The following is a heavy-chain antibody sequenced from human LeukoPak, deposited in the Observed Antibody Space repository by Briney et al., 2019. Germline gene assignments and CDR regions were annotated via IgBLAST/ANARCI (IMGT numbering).Heavy chain of an antibody. D-gene: IGHD3-22*01. CDR2: ISYDGSNK. Sequence: GGSLRLSCAASGFTFSSYAMHWVRQAPGKGLEWVAVISYDGSNKYYADSVKGRFTISRDNSKNTLYLQMNSLRAEDTAVYYCARSQARSITMIVRRFDPWGQGTLVTISS. CDR1: GFTFSSYA. CDR3: ARSQARSITMIVRRFDP. V-gene: IGHV3-30*04. J-gene: IGHJ5*02.